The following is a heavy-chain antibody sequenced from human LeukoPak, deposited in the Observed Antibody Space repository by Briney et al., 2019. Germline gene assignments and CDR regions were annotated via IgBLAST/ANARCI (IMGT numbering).Heavy chain of an antibody. CDR2: INPNSGGT. Sequence: GASVKVSCKASGYTFTGYYMHWVRQAPGQGLEWMGRINPNSGGTNYAQKFQGRVTMTRDTSISTAYMELSSLRSEDTAVYYCARGPDTAMANYLDYWGQGTLVTVSS. J-gene: IGHJ4*02. D-gene: IGHD5-18*01. CDR1: GYTFTGYY. V-gene: IGHV1-2*06. CDR3: ARGPDTAMANYLDY.